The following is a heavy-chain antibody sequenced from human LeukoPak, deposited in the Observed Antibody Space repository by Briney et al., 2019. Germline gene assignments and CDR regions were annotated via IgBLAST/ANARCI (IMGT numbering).Heavy chain of an antibody. Sequence: GGSLRLSCAASGFTLSNYAMSWVRQAARKGLEWVSAISGGIGTTYYADSVKGRFTISRDNSKNTLYLQMNSLRAEDTAVYYCAKVQGWGTGYFFDSWGQGTLVTVSS. CDR1: GFTLSNYA. CDR3: AKVQGWGTGYFFDS. CDR2: ISGGIGTT. V-gene: IGHV3-23*01. J-gene: IGHJ4*02. D-gene: IGHD3-16*01.